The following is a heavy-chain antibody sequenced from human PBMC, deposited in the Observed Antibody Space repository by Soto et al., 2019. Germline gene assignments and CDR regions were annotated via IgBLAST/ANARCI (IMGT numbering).Heavy chain of an antibody. V-gene: IGHV3-74*01. D-gene: IGHD6-19*01. Sequence: GGSLRLSCAASGFTFSSYWMHWVRQAPGKGLVWVSRINSDGSSTSYADSVKGRFTISRDNAKNTLYLQTNSLRAEDTAVYYCARDSVQWLYYYYYYGMDVWGQGTTVTVSS. CDR3: ARDSVQWLYYYYYYGMDV. CDR2: INSDGSST. CDR1: GFTFSSYW. J-gene: IGHJ6*02.